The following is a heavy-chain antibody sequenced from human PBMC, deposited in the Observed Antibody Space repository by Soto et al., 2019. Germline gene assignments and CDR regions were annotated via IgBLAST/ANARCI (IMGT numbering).Heavy chain of an antibody. CDR2: ISYDGSNK. Sequence: GGSLRLSCAASGFTFSSYGMHWVRQAPGNGLEFVAVISYDGSNKYYADSVKGGFTIAGDNSKKTLYLQMNSLRADDTALYYCAKVGVYRSSSAYFDYWGQGTLVTVSS. CDR1: GFTFSSYG. D-gene: IGHD6-6*01. CDR3: AKVGVYRSSSAYFDY. V-gene: IGHV3-30*18. J-gene: IGHJ4*02.